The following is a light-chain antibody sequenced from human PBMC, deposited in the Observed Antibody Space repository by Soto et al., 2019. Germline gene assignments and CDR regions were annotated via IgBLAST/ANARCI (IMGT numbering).Light chain of an antibody. CDR2: AAS. J-gene: IGKJ1*01. V-gene: IGKV1-27*01. CDR3: QHYFSTPRT. Sequence: DIQMTQSPPSLSASVGDRATITCRASQGISNYLAWYQQKPGKVPKLLIYAASTLHSGVPSRFSGSGSGTDFTLTISSLQTEDVATYYCQHYFSTPRTFGQGTKVDIK. CDR1: QGISNY.